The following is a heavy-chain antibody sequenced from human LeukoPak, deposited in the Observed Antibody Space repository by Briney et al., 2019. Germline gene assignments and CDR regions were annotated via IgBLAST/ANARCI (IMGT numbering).Heavy chain of an antibody. CDR2: ISYDGSNK. V-gene: IGHV3-30-3*01. D-gene: IGHD3-3*01. CDR3: AREYYTPYFDY. CDR1: GFTFSSYA. Sequence: GGSLRLSCAASGFTFSSYAMHWVRQAPGKGLEWVAVISYDGSNKYYADSVKGRFTISRDNSKNTLYLQMNSLRAEDTAVYHCAREYYTPYFDYWGQGTLVTVSS. J-gene: IGHJ4*02.